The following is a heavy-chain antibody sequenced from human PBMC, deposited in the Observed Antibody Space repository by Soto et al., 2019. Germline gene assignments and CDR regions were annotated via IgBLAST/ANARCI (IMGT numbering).Heavy chain of an antibody. CDR3: AREYCSGGNCYGWFYLDH. J-gene: IGHJ4*02. CDR1: GFTFNRYW. D-gene: IGHD2-15*01. V-gene: IGHV3-7*03. CDR2: INQDGSEK. Sequence: EVQLVESGGGLVQPGGSLRLSCAASGFTFNRYWMKWVRQAPGKGLEWMGNINQDGSEKHYVDSVKGRFTISRENAKDSLYLQMNTLRAEDTAVYYCAREYCSGGNCYGWFYLDHWGQGTLVTVSS.